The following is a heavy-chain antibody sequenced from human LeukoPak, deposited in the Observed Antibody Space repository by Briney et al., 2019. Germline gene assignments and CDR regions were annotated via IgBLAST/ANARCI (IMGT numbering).Heavy chain of an antibody. Sequence: SETLSLTCTVSGVSISSYYWSWLRQPPGKGLEWLGYIYYSGSTNYNPSLKSRVTISVDTSKNQFSLKLSSVTAADTAVYYCARVSGYCSSTSCLYTRHFDYWGQGTLVTVSS. CDR3: ARVSGYCSSTSCLYTRHFDY. CDR2: IYYSGST. CDR1: GVSISSYY. D-gene: IGHD2-2*01. V-gene: IGHV4-59*01. J-gene: IGHJ4*02.